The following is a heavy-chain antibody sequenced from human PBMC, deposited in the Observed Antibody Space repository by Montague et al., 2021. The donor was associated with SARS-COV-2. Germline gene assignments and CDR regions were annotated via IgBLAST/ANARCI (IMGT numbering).Heavy chain of an antibody. D-gene: IGHD1-1*01. J-gene: IGHJ5*02. CDR3: ARHSTTHAFDP. V-gene: IGHV4-39*01. CDR2: ISYSGST. CDR1: SGSISPSDTHY. Sequence: SETLSLTCVVSSGSISPSDTHYWGWVRQAPGKGLEWIATISYSGSTSYNPPLRRRVTISVYTSKNQISLNLRSVTAAATSVYYCARHSTTHAFDPWGQGIPVTVSS.